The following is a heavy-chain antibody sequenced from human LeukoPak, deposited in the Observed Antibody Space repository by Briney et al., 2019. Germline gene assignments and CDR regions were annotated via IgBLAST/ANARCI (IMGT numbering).Heavy chain of an antibody. D-gene: IGHD3-22*01. Sequence: SETLSLTCTVSGGSFSSSSYYWGWIRQPPGKGLEWIGSIYYSGSTYNNPSLKSRVTISVDTSKNQFSLKLSSVTAADTAVYYCARHNYDSSGFLKYWGQGTLVTVSS. V-gene: IGHV4-39*01. CDR3: ARHNYDSSGFLKY. CDR1: GGSFSSSSYY. J-gene: IGHJ4*02. CDR2: IYYSGST.